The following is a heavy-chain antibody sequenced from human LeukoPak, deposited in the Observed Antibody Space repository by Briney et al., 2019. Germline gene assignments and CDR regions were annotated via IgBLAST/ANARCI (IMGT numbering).Heavy chain of an antibody. J-gene: IGHJ3*02. Sequence: GASVKVSCKASGYTFTDYFMHWVRQAPGQGLEWMGWINPNSGGTNYAQKFQGRVTMTRDTSISTAYMELSRLRFDDTAVYYCARDDAFDIWGQGTMVTVSS. CDR1: GYTFTDYF. V-gene: IGHV1-2*02. CDR3: ARDDAFDI. CDR2: INPNSGGT.